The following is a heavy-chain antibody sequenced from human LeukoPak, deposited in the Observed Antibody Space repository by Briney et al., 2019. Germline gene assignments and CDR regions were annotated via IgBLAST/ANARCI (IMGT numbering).Heavy chain of an antibody. J-gene: IGHJ3*01. CDR1: GGSLSGYN. CDR2: VNHSGIT. D-gene: IGHD2-21*01. CDR3: ARHSIISQFY. Sequence: SETLSLTCAVYGGSLSGYNWNWIRQPPGKGLEWIGEVNHSGITNYNPSLKSRVTISVDTSKNQFSLKLSSVTAADTAVYYCARHSIISQFYWGQGTMVTVSS. V-gene: IGHV4-34*01.